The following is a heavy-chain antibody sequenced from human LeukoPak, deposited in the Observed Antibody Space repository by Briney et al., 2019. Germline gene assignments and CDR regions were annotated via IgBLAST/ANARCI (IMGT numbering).Heavy chain of an antibody. Sequence: SETLSLTCAVYGGSFSGYYWSWIRQPPGKGLEWIGEINHSGSTNYNPPLKSRVTISVDTSKNQFSLKLSSATAADTAVYYCARGRGASGSYESIFDYWGQGTLVTVSS. CDR2: INHSGST. D-gene: IGHD1-26*01. V-gene: IGHV4-34*01. CDR1: GGSFSGYY. CDR3: ARGRGASGSYESIFDY. J-gene: IGHJ4*02.